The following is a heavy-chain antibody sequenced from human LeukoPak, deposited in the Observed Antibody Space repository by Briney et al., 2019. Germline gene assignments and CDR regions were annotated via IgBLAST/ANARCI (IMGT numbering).Heavy chain of an antibody. CDR2: IKHDGSVK. CDR1: GFTFSTSW. D-gene: IGHD4-11*01. CDR3: ARASYSPTWFDP. V-gene: IGHV3-7*01. Sequence: RGSLRLSCAASGFTFSTSWMSWVRQAPGRGLEWVANIKHDGSVKYDVDSVKGRFTISRDNARNSLYLQMNSLRAEDTAVYYCARASYSPTWFDPWGQGTLVTVSS. J-gene: IGHJ5*02.